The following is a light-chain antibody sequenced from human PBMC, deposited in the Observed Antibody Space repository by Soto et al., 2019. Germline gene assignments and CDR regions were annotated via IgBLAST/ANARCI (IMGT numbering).Light chain of an antibody. V-gene: IGLV1-44*01. CDR2: ANN. CDR1: TSNIGSYT. J-gene: IGLJ1*01. Sequence: QSVLTQPPSAAGTPGQRITISCSGSTSNIGSYTVNWYQQLPGTAPKLLIYANNQRASGVPDRFSGSKSGTSASLAISGLQSEDEADYYCATWDDSLNAYVFGTGTKVTVL. CDR3: ATWDDSLNAYV.